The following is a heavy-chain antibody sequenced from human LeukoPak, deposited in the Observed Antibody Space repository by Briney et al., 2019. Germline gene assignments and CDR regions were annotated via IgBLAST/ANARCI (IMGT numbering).Heavy chain of an antibody. D-gene: IGHD5-12*01. J-gene: IGHJ4*02. Sequence: SETLSLTCTVSGGSISSYYWSWIRQPAGKGLGWIGRIYTSGSTTSNPPPKSRVTMSVETSKNQFSLKLSCVTAADTAVYYCARVGYSGYDPYYFDYWGQGTLVTVSS. CDR3: ARVGYSGYDPYYFDY. CDR2: IYTSGST. CDR1: GGSISSYY. V-gene: IGHV4-4*07.